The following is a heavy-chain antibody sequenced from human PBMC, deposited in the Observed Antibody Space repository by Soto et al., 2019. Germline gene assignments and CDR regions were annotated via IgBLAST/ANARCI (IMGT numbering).Heavy chain of an antibody. Sequence: EVQLLESGGGLVQPGGSLRLSCAASGFTFNTYAMSWVRQAPGKGLEWVSAISDSGGRTYYADSVKGRFTISRDNSKNTLYLQMNILIAEDTAVYFCAKELVNSGWTYFDCWCQGTLVTVSS. CDR3: AKELVNSGWTYFDC. D-gene: IGHD6-19*01. J-gene: IGHJ4*02. CDR1: GFTFNTYA. CDR2: ISDSGGRT. V-gene: IGHV3-23*01.